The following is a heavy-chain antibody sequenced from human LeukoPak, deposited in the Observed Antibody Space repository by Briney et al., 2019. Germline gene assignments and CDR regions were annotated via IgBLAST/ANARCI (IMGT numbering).Heavy chain of an antibody. CDR1: GFTFSSYG. J-gene: IGHJ6*02. D-gene: IGHD3-10*01. Sequence: GRSLRLSCAASGFTFSSYGMHWVRQAPGKGLEWVAVISYDGSNKYYADSVKGRFTISRDNPKNTLYLQMNSLRAEDTAVYYCARGRLVRGVINTYYYGMDVWGQGTTVTVSS. CDR2: ISYDGSNK. V-gene: IGHV3-30*03. CDR3: ARGRLVRGVINTYYYGMDV.